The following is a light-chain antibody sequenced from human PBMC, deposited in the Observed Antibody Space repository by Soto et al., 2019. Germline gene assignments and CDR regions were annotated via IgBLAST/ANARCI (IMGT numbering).Light chain of an antibody. V-gene: IGLV2-23*02. J-gene: IGLJ1*01. Sequence: QSALTQPASVSGSPGQSITISCTGTSSDVGSYNLVSWYQHHPGKAHKLMIYEVSKRPSGVSNRFSGSKSGNTASLTISGLQAEDEADYYCCSYAGSSTFPYVFGTGTKVTVL. CDR1: SSDVGSYNL. CDR3: CSYAGSSTFPYV. CDR2: EVS.